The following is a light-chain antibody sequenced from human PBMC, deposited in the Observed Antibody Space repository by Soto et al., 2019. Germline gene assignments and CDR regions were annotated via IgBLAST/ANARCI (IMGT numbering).Light chain of an antibody. CDR1: SSNIGAGYD. J-gene: IGLJ3*02. CDR2: GNS. Sequence: QSVLTQPPSVSGAPGQRVTISCTGSSSNIGAGYDVHWYQQLPGTDPKLLIYGNSNRPSGVPDRFSGSKSGNSASLAITGLQAEEEADYYCQSYDSSLSDSVFGGGTKLTVL. CDR3: QSYDSSLSDSV. V-gene: IGLV1-40*01.